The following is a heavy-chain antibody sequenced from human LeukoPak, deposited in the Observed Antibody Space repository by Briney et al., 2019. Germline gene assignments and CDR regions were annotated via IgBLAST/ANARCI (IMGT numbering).Heavy chain of an antibody. CDR2: IYHSGST. CDR3: ARLKWLRINLFDP. Sequence: SETLSLTCTVSGGSLSCSYWSWIRQPPGKGLEWIGYIYHSGSTNYNPSLKSRVTISVDTSKKQFSLTLRSVTAADTAVYYCARLKWLRINLFDPWGQGTLVTVSS. CDR1: GGSLSCSY. V-gene: IGHV4-59*08. D-gene: IGHD5-12*01. J-gene: IGHJ5*02.